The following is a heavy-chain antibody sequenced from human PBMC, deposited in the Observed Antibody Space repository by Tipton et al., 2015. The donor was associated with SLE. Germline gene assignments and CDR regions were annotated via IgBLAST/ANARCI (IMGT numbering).Heavy chain of an antibody. CDR3: ARGSRGVGFDV. CDR2: MYFSGNT. CDR1: GGSISESTYS. V-gene: IGHV4-39*07. J-gene: IGHJ6*02. Sequence: TLSLTCTVSGGSISESTYSWDWIRQAPGKGLEWIGSMYFSGNTYYNPFLRSRVTISVDTSKNHFSLNLYSVTAADTAVYYCARGSRGVGFDVWGHGTTVIVSS. D-gene: IGHD3-10*01.